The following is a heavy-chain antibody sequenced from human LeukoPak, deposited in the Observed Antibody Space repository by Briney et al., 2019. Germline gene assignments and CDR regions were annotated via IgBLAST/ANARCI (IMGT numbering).Heavy chain of an antibody. J-gene: IGHJ5*02. CDR1: GFPFSSHG. Sequence: GGSLRLSCAGSGFPFSSHGMNWVRQAPGKGLEWVSGISPGGGPTYYADSVRGRFTISRDDSKNTLYLQMKNLRAEDTAVYYCARLAAAGYRGRFDPWGQGTLVTVSS. CDR3: ARLAAAGYRGRFDP. V-gene: IGHV3-23*01. CDR2: ISPGGGPT. D-gene: IGHD6-13*01.